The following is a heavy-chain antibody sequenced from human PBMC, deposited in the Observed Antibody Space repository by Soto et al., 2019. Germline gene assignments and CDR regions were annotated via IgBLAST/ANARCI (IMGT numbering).Heavy chain of an antibody. J-gene: IGHJ4*02. D-gene: IGHD1-26*01. CDR2: INPNTGAT. CDR1: GYTFTAYH. CDR3: ARYRGSYSDY. V-gene: IGHV1-2*02. Sequence: ASVKVSCKASGYTFTAYHLHWVRQAPGQGLEWMGWINPNTGATDSAQKFQGRVTMTRDRSISTAYMELSGLSSDDTAFYYCARYRGSYSDYWGPGSLVTVSS.